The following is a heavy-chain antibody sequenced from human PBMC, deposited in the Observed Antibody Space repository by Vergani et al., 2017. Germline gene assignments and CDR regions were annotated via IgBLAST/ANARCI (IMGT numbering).Heavy chain of an antibody. D-gene: IGHD3-9*01. V-gene: IGHV3-21*01. Sequence: EVQLLESGGILVQPGESLTLSCAASGFTFSSYSMNWVRQAPGKGLEWVSSISSSSSYIYYADSVKGRFTISRDNAKNSLYLQMNSLRAEDTAVYYCARPITISSYGMDVWGQGTTVTVSS. CDR2: ISSSSSYI. J-gene: IGHJ6*02. CDR1: GFTFSSYS. CDR3: ARPITISSYGMDV.